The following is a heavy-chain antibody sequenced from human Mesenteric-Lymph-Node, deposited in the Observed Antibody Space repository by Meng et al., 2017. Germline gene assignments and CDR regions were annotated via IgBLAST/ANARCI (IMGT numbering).Heavy chain of an antibody. V-gene: IGHV4-61*01. CDR2: IYHSGST. Sequence: SETLSLTCTVSGGSISSSSYYWGWIRQPPEKGLEWIGYIYHSGSTNYNPSLKSRVTISVDTSKNQFSLKLSSVTAADTAVYYCARELRRYPENYFDPWGQGTLVTVSS. CDR1: GGSISSSSYY. J-gene: IGHJ5*02. CDR3: ARELRRYPENYFDP. D-gene: IGHD1-7*01.